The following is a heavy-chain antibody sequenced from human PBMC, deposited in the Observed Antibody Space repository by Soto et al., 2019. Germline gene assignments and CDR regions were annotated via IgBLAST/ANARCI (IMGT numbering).Heavy chain of an antibody. Sequence: TLSLTCTVSGGSISSGGYYWSWIRQHPGKGLEWIGYIYYSGSTYYNPSLKSRVTISVDTSKNQFSLKLSSVTAADTAVYYCARASIFYCSSTSCLNYFDYWGQGTLVTVSS. D-gene: IGHD2-2*01. CDR1: GGSISSGGYY. J-gene: IGHJ4*02. CDR3: ARASIFYCSSTSCLNYFDY. V-gene: IGHV4-31*03. CDR2: IYYSGST.